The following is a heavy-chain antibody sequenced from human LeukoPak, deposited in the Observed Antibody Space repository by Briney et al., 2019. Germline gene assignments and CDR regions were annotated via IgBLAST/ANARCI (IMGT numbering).Heavy chain of an antibody. Sequence: PGGSLRLSCAASGFTFSNVWMTWVRQAPGKGLEWVGRIKRKTDGGTTDYAAPVKDRFTISRDDSKNTLYLQMNSLKTEDTAVYYCATGDCTGGSCHAFDIWGQGTMVTVSS. CDR2: IKRKTDGGTT. J-gene: IGHJ3*02. D-gene: IGHD2-15*01. CDR1: GFTFSNVW. CDR3: ATGDCTGGSCHAFDI. V-gene: IGHV3-15*01.